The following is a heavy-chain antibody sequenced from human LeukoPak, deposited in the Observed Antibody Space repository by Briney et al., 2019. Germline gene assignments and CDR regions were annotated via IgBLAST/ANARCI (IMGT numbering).Heavy chain of an antibody. Sequence: GGSLRLSCAASGFTVSSNYMSWVRQAPGKGLEWVSVIYSGGSTYYADSLKGRFTISRDNSKNTLYLQMNSLRAEDTAVYYCARGGMTTVTDYFDYWGQGTLVTVSS. CDR2: IYSGGST. CDR3: ARGGMTTVTDYFDY. D-gene: IGHD4-17*01. J-gene: IGHJ4*02. V-gene: IGHV3-53*01. CDR1: GFTVSSNY.